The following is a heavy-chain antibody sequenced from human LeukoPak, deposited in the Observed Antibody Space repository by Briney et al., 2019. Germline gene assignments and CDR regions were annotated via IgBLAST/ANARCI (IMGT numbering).Heavy chain of an antibody. CDR3: ARGLNYYGSGSYGDY. V-gene: IGHV3-48*01. CDR1: GFTFSSYS. J-gene: IGHJ4*02. Sequence: PGGSLRLSCAASGFTFSSYSMNWVRQAPGKGLEWVSYISSSSSTIYYADSVKGRFTISRDNAENSLYLQMNSLRAEDTAVYYCARGLNYYGSGSYGDYWGQGTLVTVSS. CDR2: ISSSSSTI. D-gene: IGHD3-10*01.